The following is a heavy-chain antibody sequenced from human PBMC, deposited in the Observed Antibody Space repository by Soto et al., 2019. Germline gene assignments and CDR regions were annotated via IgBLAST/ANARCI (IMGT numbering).Heavy chain of an antibody. CDR1: GFTFSSYA. J-gene: IGHJ5*02. D-gene: IGHD3-3*01. CDR2: ISGSGGST. CDR3: AKDWTYYDFWSGSQMNNWFDP. Sequence: GGSLRLSCAASGFTFSSYAMSWVRQAPGKGLEWVSAISGSGGSTYYADSVKGRFTISRDNSKNTLYLQMNSLRAEDTAVYYCAKDWTYYDFWSGSQMNNWFDPWGQGTLVTVSS. V-gene: IGHV3-23*01.